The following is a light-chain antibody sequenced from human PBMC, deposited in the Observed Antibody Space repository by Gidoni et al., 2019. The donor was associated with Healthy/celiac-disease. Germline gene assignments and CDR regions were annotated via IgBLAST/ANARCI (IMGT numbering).Light chain of an antibody. J-gene: IGLJ2*01. V-gene: IGLV2-8*01. CDR2: EVS. Sequence: QSALTQPPSASGSPVQSVPISCTGTSSDVGGYNYVSWYQHHPGKAPKLMIYEVSKRPSGVPDRFSGSKSGNTASLTVSGLQAEDEADYYCSSYAGSNNFEVVFGGGTKLTVL. CDR3: SSYAGSNNFEVV. CDR1: SSDVGGYNY.